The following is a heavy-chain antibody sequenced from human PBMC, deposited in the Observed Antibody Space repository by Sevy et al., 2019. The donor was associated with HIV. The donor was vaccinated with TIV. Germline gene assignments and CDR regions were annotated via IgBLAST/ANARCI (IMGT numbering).Heavy chain of an antibody. Sequence: GGSLRLSCSASGFTFSSYAMHWVRQAPGKGLEYVSAISSNGGSTYYADSVKGRFTISRDNSKNTLYLQMSSLRTEDTDVYYCVKLLVDTAMGGDTFDYWGQRTLVTVSS. V-gene: IGHV3-64D*06. D-gene: IGHD5-18*01. J-gene: IGHJ4*02. CDR1: GFTFSSYA. CDR3: VKLLVDTAMGGDTFDY. CDR2: ISSNGGST.